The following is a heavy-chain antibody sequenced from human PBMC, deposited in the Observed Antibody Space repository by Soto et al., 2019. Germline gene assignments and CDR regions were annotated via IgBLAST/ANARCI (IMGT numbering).Heavy chain of an antibody. CDR3: AKDLYYGAYGDPEVFAFDI. CDR1: GFTFSSYA. D-gene: IGHD4-17*01. CDR2: ISGSGGST. Sequence: EVQLLESGGGLVQPGGSLRLSCAASGFTFSSYAMSWVRQAPGKGLEWVSAISGSGGSTYYADSVKGRFTISRDNSKNTLYLQMNSLRAEDTAVYYCAKDLYYGAYGDPEVFAFDIWGQGTMVTVSS. V-gene: IGHV3-23*01. J-gene: IGHJ3*02.